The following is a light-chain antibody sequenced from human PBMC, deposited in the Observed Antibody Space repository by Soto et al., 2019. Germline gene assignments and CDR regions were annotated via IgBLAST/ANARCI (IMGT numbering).Light chain of an antibody. V-gene: IGLV2-14*01. J-gene: IGLJ1*01. CDR1: SSDVGGYNY. CDR3: RSHTSYRTRV. Sequence: QSALTQPASVSGSPGQSIAISCTGTSSDVGGYNYVSWYQQHPGKAPKLMIHEVSNRPSGISDRFSGSKSGNTASLTISGLQADDEADYYCRSHTSYRTRVFGTGTKVTVL. CDR2: EVS.